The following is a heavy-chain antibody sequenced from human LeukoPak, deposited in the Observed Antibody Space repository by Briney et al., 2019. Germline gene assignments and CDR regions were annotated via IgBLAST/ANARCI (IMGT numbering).Heavy chain of an antibody. Sequence: ASVKVSCKASGYTFTGYYIHWVRQAPGQGLEWRVWINPHSGGTYSARKFQGRVTMTRDTSISTAYMELSRLRSDDTAVYYCASLGYCSGGSCYPDDYWGQGTLVSVSS. CDR1: GYTFTGYY. D-gene: IGHD2-15*01. J-gene: IGHJ4*02. CDR2: INPHSGGT. V-gene: IGHV1-2*02. CDR3: ASLGYCSGGSCYPDDY.